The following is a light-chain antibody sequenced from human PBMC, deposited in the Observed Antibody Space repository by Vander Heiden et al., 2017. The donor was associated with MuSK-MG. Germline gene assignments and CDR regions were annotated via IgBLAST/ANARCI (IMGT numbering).Light chain of an antibody. CDR3: MQSIQLPRT. J-gene: IGKJ1*01. CDR2: EVS. V-gene: IGKV2D-29*01. Sequence: DIVMTQTPLSLSVTPGQPASISCKSSQSLLHSEGKTYLYWYLQKAGQPPQLLIYEVSTRCSGVPDRFSGSGSGTDFTLTISGVEAEDVGVYYCMQSIQLPRTFGQGTKVEIK. CDR1: QSLLHSEGKTY.